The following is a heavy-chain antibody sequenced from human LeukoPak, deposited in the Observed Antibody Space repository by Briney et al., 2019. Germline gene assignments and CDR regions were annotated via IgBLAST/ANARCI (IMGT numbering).Heavy chain of an antibody. Sequence: GGSLRLSCAASGFTFINYGMHWVRQAPGKGLEWVAFIRYDRSNQYYADSVKGRFPISRDNSKNTVYLQMNSLRAEDTAAYYCAKVSGFYFDYWGQGNLVTVSS. D-gene: IGHD3-10*01. CDR2: IRYDRSNQ. V-gene: IGHV3-30*02. J-gene: IGHJ4*02. CDR3: AKVSGFYFDY. CDR1: GFTFINYG.